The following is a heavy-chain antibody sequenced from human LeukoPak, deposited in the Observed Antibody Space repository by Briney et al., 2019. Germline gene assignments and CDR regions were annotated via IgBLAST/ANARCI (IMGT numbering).Heavy chain of an antibody. CDR1: GYSFTSYW. V-gene: IGHV5-51*01. CDR3: ASSIMRVAFDI. J-gene: IGHJ3*02. D-gene: IGHD2-2*01. CDR2: IYPGDSDT. Sequence: GESLKISCKGSGYSFTSYWIGWVRQMPGKGLEWMWIIYPGDSDTRYSPSFQGQVTISADKSISTAYLQWSSLKASDTGMYYFASSIMRVAFDIWGQGTMVTVSS.